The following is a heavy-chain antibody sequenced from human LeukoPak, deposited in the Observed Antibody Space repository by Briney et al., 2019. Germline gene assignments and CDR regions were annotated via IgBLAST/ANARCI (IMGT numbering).Heavy chain of an antibody. J-gene: IGHJ4*02. CDR2: INPNSGGT. CDR1: GYTFTGYY. V-gene: IGHV1-2*06. CDR3: ARGHRITIFGVVIIEGSDY. Sequence: ASVKVSCKASGYTFTGYYMHWVRQAPGQGLEWMGRINPNSGGTNYAQKFQGRVTMTRDTSISTAYMELSRLRSDDTAVYYCARGHRITIFGVVIIEGSDYWGQGTLVTVSS. D-gene: IGHD3-3*01.